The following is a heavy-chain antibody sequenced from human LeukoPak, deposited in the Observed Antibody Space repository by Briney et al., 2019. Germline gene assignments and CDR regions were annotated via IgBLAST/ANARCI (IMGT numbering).Heavy chain of an antibody. Sequence: SETLSLTCTVSGGSISSYNWSWIRQPAGKGLEWIGRIYTSGSTKYNPSTKRRVTISVDTSKNQFSLKLSSVAAADTAVYYCARIPAGWTVGATVPWGQGTLVTVSS. J-gene: IGHJ5*02. V-gene: IGHV4-4*07. CDR1: GGSISSYN. D-gene: IGHD1-26*01. CDR3: ARIPAGWTVGATVP. CDR2: IYTSGST.